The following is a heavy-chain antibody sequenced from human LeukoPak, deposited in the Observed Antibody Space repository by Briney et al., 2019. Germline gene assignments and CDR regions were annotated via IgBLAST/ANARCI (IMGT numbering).Heavy chain of an antibody. D-gene: IGHD1/OR15-1a*01. V-gene: IGHV4-38-2*01. Sequence: SETLSLTCAVSGYSTSSGYYWGWIRQPPGKGLEWIGSIYHSGSTYYNPSLKSRVTISVDTSKNQFSLKLSSVTAADTAVYYCAILTIRGAFDIWGQGTMVTVSS. CDR1: GYSTSSGYY. CDR3: AILTIRGAFDI. J-gene: IGHJ3*02. CDR2: IYHSGST.